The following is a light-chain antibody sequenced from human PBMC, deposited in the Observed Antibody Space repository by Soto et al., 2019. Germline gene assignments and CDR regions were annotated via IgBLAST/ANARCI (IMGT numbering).Light chain of an antibody. CDR2: SHN. J-gene: IGLJ2*01. CDR1: SFNIGTNH. Sequence: QAVVAQPPSASGTPGQRVTISCSGNSFNIGTNHVYWYQQLPGTAPKLLIYSHNQRPSGVPDRFSGSKSGTSASLAISGLRSEDEADYYCAAWDDSLNGVLFGGGTKVTVL. CDR3: AAWDDSLNGVL. V-gene: IGLV1-47*02.